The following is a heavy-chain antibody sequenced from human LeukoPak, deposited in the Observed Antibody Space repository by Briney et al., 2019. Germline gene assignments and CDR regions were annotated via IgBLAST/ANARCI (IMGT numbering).Heavy chain of an antibody. Sequence: SDTLSLTCAAYGATLSGYYWSWLRQPPGKGLEWIGEINESGSTNNNPSLTSRVTISVDTSKNQFSLKLSSVTAADTAVYYCAMRYCSGTRCPFDFWGQGTLVTVSS. CDR1: GATLSGYY. CDR3: AMRYCSGTRCPFDF. CDR2: INESGST. J-gene: IGHJ4*02. D-gene: IGHD2-2*01. V-gene: IGHV4-34*08.